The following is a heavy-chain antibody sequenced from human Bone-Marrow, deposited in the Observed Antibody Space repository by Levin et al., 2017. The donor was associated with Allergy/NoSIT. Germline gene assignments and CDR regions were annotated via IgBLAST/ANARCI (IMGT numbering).Heavy chain of an antibody. J-gene: IGHJ6*02. Sequence: GGSLRLSCAASGFTFSNAWMSWVRQAPGKGLEWVGRIKSKTDGGTTDYAAPVKGRFTISRDDSKNTLYLQMNSLKTEDTAVYYCTTDQGRYCSSTSCYTLDVWGQGTTVTVSS. CDR3: TTDQGRYCSSTSCYTLDV. CDR1: GFTFSNAW. V-gene: IGHV3-15*01. D-gene: IGHD2-2*02. CDR2: IKSKTDGGTT.